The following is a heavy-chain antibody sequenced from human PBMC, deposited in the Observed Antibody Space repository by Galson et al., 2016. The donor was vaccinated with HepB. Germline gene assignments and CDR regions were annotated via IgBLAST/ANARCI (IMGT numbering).Heavy chain of an antibody. D-gene: IGHD3-3*01. V-gene: IGHV3-23*01. CDR3: AKCPNLEWLSTFHY. CDR2: LSGSGGDT. Sequence: SLRLSCAASGFTFSSYAMAWVRQAPGKGLEWVSSLSGSGGDTYYADSVKGRFTISRDNSKNMLYLQMNSLRAEDTAVYYCAKCPNLEWLSTFHYWGQGTLVTVSS. CDR1: GFTFSSYA. J-gene: IGHJ4*02.